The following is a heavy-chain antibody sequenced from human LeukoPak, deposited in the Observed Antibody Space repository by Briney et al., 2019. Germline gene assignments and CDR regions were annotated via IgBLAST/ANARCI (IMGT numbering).Heavy chain of an antibody. CDR1: GYTFTSYA. J-gene: IGHJ4*02. CDR3: ARASRYCSGGSCYFLPFDY. CDR2: INAGNGNT. V-gene: IGHV1-3*01. Sequence: ASVKVSCKASGYTFTSYAMHWVRQAPGQRLEWMGWINAGNGNTKYSQKFQGRVTITRDTSASTAYTELSSLRSEDTAVYYCARASRYCSGGSCYFLPFDYWGQGTLVTVSS. D-gene: IGHD2-15*01.